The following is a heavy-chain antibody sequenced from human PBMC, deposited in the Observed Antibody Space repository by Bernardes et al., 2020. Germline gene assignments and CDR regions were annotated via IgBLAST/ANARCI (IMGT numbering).Heavy chain of an antibody. CDR2: IKPDGSEQ. Sequence: GGSLRLSCTASGFTFNRHWMYWVRQAPGKGLEWVANIKPDGSEQLYVDSVKGRFTISRDNAKNSLYLQMNSLRAEDTAIYYCARIPGSSTLFDYWGQGTLVTVSS. V-gene: IGHV3-7*03. CDR1: GFTFNRHW. CDR3: ARIPGSSTLFDY. J-gene: IGHJ4*02. D-gene: IGHD3-10*01.